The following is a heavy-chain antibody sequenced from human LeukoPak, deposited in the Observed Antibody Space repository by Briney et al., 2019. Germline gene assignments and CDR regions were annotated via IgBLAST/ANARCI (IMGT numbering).Heavy chain of an antibody. D-gene: IGHD2-15*01. CDR1: GFTFSSAW. V-gene: IGHV3-15*01. CDR2: IKSKTDGGTT. Sequence: PGGSLRLSCAASGFTFSSAWTSWVRQAPGKGLEWVGRIKSKTDGGTTDYAAPVKGRFTISRDDSKNTLYLQMNSLKTEDTAVYYCTTDVVVVAATPFDYWGQGTLVTVSS. J-gene: IGHJ4*02. CDR3: TTDVVVVAATPFDY.